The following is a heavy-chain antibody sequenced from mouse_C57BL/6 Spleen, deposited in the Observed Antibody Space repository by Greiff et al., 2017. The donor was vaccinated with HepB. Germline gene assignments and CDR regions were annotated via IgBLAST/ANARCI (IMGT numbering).Heavy chain of an antibody. Sequence: EVQLVESGEGLVKPGGSLKLSCAASGFTFSSYAMSWVRQTPEKRLEWVAYISSGGDYIYYADTVTGRFTNSRDNARNTLYLQMSSLKSEDTAMYYGTRGGPFYDGYKYDYAMDDWVQGTSVTVSS. D-gene: IGHD2-3*01. CDR2: ISSGGDYI. V-gene: IGHV5-9-1*02. J-gene: IGHJ4*01. CDR1: GFTFSSYA. CDR3: TRGGPFYDGYKYDYAMDD.